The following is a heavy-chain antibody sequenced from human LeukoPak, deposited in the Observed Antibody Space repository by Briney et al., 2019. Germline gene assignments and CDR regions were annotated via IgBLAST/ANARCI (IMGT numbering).Heavy chain of an antibody. V-gene: IGHV4-31*03. D-gene: IGHD3-3*01. J-gene: IGHJ4*02. CDR3: ARIGDFWSGYYRY. CDR1: GGSISSGGYY. Sequence: PSETLSLTCTVSGGSISSGGYYWSWIRQHPGKGLEWIGYIYYSGSTNYNPSLKSRVTISVDTSKNQFSLKLSSVTAADTAVYYCARIGDFWSGYYRYWGQGTLVTVSS. CDR2: IYYSGST.